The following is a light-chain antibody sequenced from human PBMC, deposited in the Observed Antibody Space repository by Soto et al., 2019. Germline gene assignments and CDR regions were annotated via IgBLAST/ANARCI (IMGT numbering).Light chain of an antibody. CDR1: SSDDGGYNY. CDR3: SSYTSSSTYV. J-gene: IGLJ1*01. Sequence: QSALTQPACVSGSPGQSITIFCTGTSSDDGGYNYVSWYQQHPGKAPKLMIYEVSNRPSGVSNRFSGSKSGNTASLTISGLQAEDEPDYYCSSYTSSSTYVFGTGTKVTVL. CDR2: EVS. V-gene: IGLV2-14*01.